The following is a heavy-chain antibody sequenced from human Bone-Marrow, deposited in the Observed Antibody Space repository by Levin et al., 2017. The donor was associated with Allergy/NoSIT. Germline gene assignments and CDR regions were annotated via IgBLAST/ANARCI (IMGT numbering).Heavy chain of an antibody. V-gene: IGHV4-59*12. J-gene: IGHJ4*02. CDR1: GGSISTYD. CDR2: ISARENT. D-gene: IGHD1-14*01. CDR3: AREGTPQSWDY. Sequence: SETLSLTCTVAGGSISTYDWSWIRQPPGKGLEWIGHISARENTKYSPSLKSRVAISVDTSRNQFSLKLTSVTAADTAVYYCAREGTPQSWDYWGQGSLVSVSS.